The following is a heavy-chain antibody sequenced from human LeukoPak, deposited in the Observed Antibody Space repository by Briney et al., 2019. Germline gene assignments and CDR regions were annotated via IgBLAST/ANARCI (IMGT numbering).Heavy chain of an antibody. V-gene: IGHV3-74*01. Sequence: GGSLRLSCAASGFTFSNAWMSWVRQAPGKGLVWVSRINSDGSSTSYADSVKGRFTISRDNAKNTLYLQMNSLRAEDTAVYYCARVPSGSYFGYYYYYMDVWGKGTTVTVSS. D-gene: IGHD1-26*01. J-gene: IGHJ6*03. CDR3: ARVPSGSYFGYYYYYMDV. CDR2: INSDGSST. CDR1: GFTFSNAW.